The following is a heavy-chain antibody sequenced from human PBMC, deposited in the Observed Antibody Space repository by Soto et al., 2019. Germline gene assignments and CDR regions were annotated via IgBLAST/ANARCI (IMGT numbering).Heavy chain of an antibody. CDR3: ARGGGPYGMAV. D-gene: IGHD3-16*01. CDR2: ISSSGTTI. Sequence: PGGSLRLSCTASGLTFRSYGMSWDRQAPGKGLEWVSYISSSGTTIYYADSVKGRFTISRDTAKNSLYLQMNSLRAEDTAVYYCARGGGPYGMAVWGQGTTVTVSS. CDR1: GLTFRSYG. V-gene: IGHV3-48*04. J-gene: IGHJ6*02.